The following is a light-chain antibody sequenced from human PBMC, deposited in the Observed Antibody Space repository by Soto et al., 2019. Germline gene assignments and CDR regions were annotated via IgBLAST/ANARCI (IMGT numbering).Light chain of an antibody. CDR3: QHYGGMWA. J-gene: IGKJ1*01. CDR2: DAS. V-gene: IGKV3-15*01. Sequence: EIVMTQSPATLSVSPGERVTLSCRARQSVGSNLAWYQQTPGQAPRVVIYDASTRATVIPARFSGSGSGTEFTLTINSLQPDDFATYCCQHYGGMWAFGQGTKVDIK. CDR1: QSVGSN.